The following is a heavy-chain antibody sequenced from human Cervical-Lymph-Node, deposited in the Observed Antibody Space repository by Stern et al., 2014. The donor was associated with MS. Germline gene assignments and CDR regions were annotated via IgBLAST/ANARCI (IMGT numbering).Heavy chain of an antibody. CDR2: INHVHGGT. Sequence: MKLVESGAEVKKPGASVKVSCKASGYTFTDYYLHWVRQAPGQGLEWMGWINHVHGGTNSAQKFQGRVTMTRDTAISTAYMELSRLTSDDTAVYYCARTKTVTTYYGMDVWGQGTTVPVSS. J-gene: IGHJ6*02. V-gene: IGHV1-2*02. D-gene: IGHD4-17*01. CDR3: ARTKTVTTYYGMDV. CDR1: GYTFTDYY.